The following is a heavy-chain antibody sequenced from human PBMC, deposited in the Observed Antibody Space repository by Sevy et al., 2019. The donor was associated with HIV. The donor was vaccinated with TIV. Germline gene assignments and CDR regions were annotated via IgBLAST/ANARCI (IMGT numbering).Heavy chain of an antibody. CDR2: INPSGGNT. CDR1: GYTFTTYY. V-gene: IGHV1-46*01. CDR3: AKDQYGTGSYTYDY. D-gene: IGHD3-10*01. J-gene: IGHJ4*02. Sequence: ASVKVSCKASGYTFTTYYMHWVRQAPGQGLEWMGMINPSGGNTSYAEKFQGRVTMTRDTSTSTVYMELSSLTSEDTAVYYCAKDQYGTGSYTYDYWGQRTLVTVSS.